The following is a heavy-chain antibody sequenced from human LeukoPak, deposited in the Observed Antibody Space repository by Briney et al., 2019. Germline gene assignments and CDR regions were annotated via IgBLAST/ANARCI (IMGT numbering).Heavy chain of an antibody. Sequence: PETLSLTCTVSGGSITSSNYYWGWIRQPPGKGLEWIGSFYYSGSTNYNPSLKSRVTISVDTSKNQFSLKLSSVTAADTAVYYCVYYYGSGSVEYWGQGTLATVSS. J-gene: IGHJ4*02. CDR3: VYYYGSGSVEY. CDR2: FYYSGST. V-gene: IGHV4-39*01. D-gene: IGHD3-10*01. CDR1: GGSITSSNYY.